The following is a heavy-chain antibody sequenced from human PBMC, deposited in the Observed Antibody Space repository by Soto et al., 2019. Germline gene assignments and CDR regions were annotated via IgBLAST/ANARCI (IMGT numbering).Heavy chain of an antibody. J-gene: IGHJ3*02. D-gene: IGHD3-3*01. CDR1: GGTFSTYT. CDR2: SIPVLDVA. CDR3: ARGVLEHRGPNHAFDS. Sequence: QVQLVQSGAEVKKPGSSVKVSCKASGGTFSTYTFSWVRQAPGQGLEWMGRSIPVLDVANYGQKFQGRVTITADKSTSTASLSLIGLRSEDTAVYYCARGVLEHRGPNHAFDSWGQGTLVTVSS. V-gene: IGHV1-69*02.